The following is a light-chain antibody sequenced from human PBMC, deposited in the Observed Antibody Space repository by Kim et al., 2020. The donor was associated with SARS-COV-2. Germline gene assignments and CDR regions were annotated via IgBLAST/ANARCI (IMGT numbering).Light chain of an antibody. Sequence: QSVVISCTGTSSDVGGYSYVSLYQQHPGKAPKVIIYGVTKRPSGVPDRFSGSKSGNMASLTISGLQVEDEAEYFCCSYAGSYSWVFGGGTKLTVL. V-gene: IGLV2-11*03. CDR3: CSYAGSYSWV. CDR1: SSDVGGYSY. J-gene: IGLJ3*02. CDR2: GVT.